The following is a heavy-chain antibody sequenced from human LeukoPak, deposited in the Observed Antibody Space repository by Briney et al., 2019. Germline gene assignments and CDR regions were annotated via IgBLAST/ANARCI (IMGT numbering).Heavy chain of an antibody. Sequence: GGSLRLSCAASGFTFNNYGMHWVRQAPGKGLKWVAFIREDGSNKYYADSVKGRFTISRDNSKNTLYLQMNSLRAEDTAVYYCAKSAYGSGSYMYYYMDVWGKGTTVTISS. J-gene: IGHJ6*03. V-gene: IGHV3-30*02. CDR2: IREDGSNK. D-gene: IGHD3-10*01. CDR3: AKSAYGSGSYMYYYMDV. CDR1: GFTFNNYG.